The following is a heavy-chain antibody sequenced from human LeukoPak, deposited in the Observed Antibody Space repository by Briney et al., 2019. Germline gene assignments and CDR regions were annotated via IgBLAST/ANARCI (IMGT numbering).Heavy chain of an antibody. CDR2: ISYDGREK. V-gene: IGHV3-30*03. CDR3: ARLIKWVTDYFDY. J-gene: IGHJ4*02. D-gene: IGHD5-18*01. Sequence: GGSLRLSCAASGFTFSSYAMSWVRQAPGKGLEWVAVISYDGREKNYADSVKGRFTISRDNAKNSLYLQMNSLRAEDTAVYYCARLIKWVTDYFDYWGQGTLVTVSS. CDR1: GFTFSSYA.